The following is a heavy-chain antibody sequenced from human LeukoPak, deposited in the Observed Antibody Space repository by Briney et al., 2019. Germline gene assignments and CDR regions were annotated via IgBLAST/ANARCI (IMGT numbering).Heavy chain of an antibody. J-gene: IGHJ4*02. V-gene: IGHV3-48*03. CDR1: GITFSSYE. D-gene: IGHD6-13*01. CDR2: ISSRGITI. Sequence: TGGSLRLSCVASGITFSSYEMNWVRQAPGKGLEWVSYISSRGITIYFASSGKGRFTITRDNAKKSLYLQRNSLRAEDTAGYYGVRSMSGYLFDSWGQGTLVTVSS. CDR3: VRSMSGYLFDS.